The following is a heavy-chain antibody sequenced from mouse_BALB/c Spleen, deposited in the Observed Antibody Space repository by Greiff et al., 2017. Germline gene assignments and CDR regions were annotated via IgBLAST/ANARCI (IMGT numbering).Heavy chain of an antibody. CDR1: GFTFSSYA. Sequence: EVMLVESGGGLVKPGGSLKLSCAASGFTFSSYAMSWVRQTPEKRLEWVASISSGGSTYYPDSVKGRFTISRDNARNILYLQMSSLRSEDTAMYYCARGDYGSSYPFDYWGQGTTLTVSS. D-gene: IGHD1-1*01. J-gene: IGHJ2*01. CDR2: ISSGGST. CDR3: ARGDYGSSYPFDY. V-gene: IGHV5-6-5*01.